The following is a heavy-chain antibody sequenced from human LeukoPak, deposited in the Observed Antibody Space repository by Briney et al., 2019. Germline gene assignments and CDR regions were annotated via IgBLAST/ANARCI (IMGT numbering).Heavy chain of an antibody. CDR3: AIQRNYDYVWGSYRQYYFDY. D-gene: IGHD3-16*02. J-gene: IGHJ4*02. CDR1: GGSFSGYY. CDR2: INHSGST. V-gene: IGHV4-34*01. Sequence: SDTLSLTCAVYGGSFSGYYWSWIRQPPGKGLEWIGEINHSGSTNYNPSLKSRVTISVDTSKNQFSLKLSSVTAADTAVYYCAIQRNYDYVWGSYRQYYFDYWGQGTLVTVSS.